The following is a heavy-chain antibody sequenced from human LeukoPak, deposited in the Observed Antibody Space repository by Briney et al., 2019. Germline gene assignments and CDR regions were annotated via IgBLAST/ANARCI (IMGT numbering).Heavy chain of an antibody. V-gene: IGHV5-51*01. CDR2: IYPGDSDT. CDR1: GYSFTSYW. Sequence: GESLKISCKGSGYSFTSYWIGWVRQMPGKGLEWMGIIYPGDSDTRYSPSFQGQVTISADKSISTAYLQWSSLKASDTAMYYCARYVITMVRGVIRGNWFDPWGQGTLVTVSS. J-gene: IGHJ5*02. CDR3: ARYVITMVRGVIRGNWFDP. D-gene: IGHD3-10*01.